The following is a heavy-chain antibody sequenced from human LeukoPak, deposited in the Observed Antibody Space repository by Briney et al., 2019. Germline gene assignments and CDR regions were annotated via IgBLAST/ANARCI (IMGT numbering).Heavy chain of an antibody. V-gene: IGHV4-39*01. CDR2: KYYSGNS. CDR1: GGSISSSTYY. CDR3: ARLYYYYGLDV. Sequence: SETLSLTCTVSGGSISSSTYYWGWIRQPPGKGLELIASKYYSGNSYYNPSLKSRVSISVDTSKNQFSLKLSSVTAADTAVYYCARLYYYYGLDVWGQGTTVTVSS. J-gene: IGHJ6*02.